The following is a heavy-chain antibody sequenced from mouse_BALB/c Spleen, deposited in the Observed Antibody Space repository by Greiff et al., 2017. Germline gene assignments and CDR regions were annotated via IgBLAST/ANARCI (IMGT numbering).Heavy chain of an antibody. D-gene: IGHD1-1*01. V-gene: IGHV8-12*01. Sequence: QVTLKESGPGILQPSQTLSLTCSFSGFSLSTSGMGVSWIRQPSGKGLEWLAHIYWDDDKRYNPSLKSRLTISKDTSSNQVFLKITSVDTADTATYYCARRDPTGIAYWGQGTLVTVSA. J-gene: IGHJ3*01. CDR3: ARRDPTGIAY. CDR1: GFSLSTSGMG. CDR2: IYWDDDK.